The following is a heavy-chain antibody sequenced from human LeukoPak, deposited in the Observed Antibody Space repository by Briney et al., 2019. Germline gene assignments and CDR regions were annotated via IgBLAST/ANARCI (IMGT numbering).Heavy chain of an antibody. J-gene: IGHJ4*02. CDR1: GFTFSTYA. D-gene: IGHD3-22*01. CDR3: AKDALEYYDTSGLTTCFDY. CDR2: ISGSGDTT. V-gene: IGHV3-23*01. Sequence: PGGSLRLSCAASGFTFSTYAMSWVRQAPGKRLEWVSGISGSGDTTYYADSVKGRFTISRDNSKNTLFLQMNSLRAEDTAVYYCAKDALEYYDTSGLTTCFDYWGQGTLVTVSS.